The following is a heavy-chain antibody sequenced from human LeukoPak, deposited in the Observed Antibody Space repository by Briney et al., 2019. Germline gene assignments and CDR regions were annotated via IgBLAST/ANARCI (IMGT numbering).Heavy chain of an antibody. CDR2: ISAYNGNT. D-gene: IGHD6-19*01. CDR3: ARDLPYSSGWYPPRGYYGMDV. V-gene: IGHV1-18*01. Sequence: GASVKVSCKASGYTFTSYGISWVRQAPGQGLEWMGWISAYNGNTNYAQKLQGRVTMTTDTSTSTAYMELRSLRSDDTAVYYCARDLPYSSGWYPPRGYYGMDVWGQGTTVTVSS. J-gene: IGHJ6*02. CDR1: GYTFTSYG.